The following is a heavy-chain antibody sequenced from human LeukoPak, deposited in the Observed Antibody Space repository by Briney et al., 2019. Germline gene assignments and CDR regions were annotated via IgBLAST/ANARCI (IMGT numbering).Heavy chain of an antibody. CDR1: GFTFINYG. D-gene: IGHD4-17*01. Sequence: GGSLRLSCAASGFTFINYGMHWVRQAPGKGLEWVAVISYDGTNKYYADSVKGRFTISRNNSKNTLYLQMNSLKTDDTAVYYCANYGDYQYFDYWGQGTPVTVSS. CDR2: ISYDGTNK. J-gene: IGHJ4*02. CDR3: ANYGDYQYFDY. V-gene: IGHV3-30*18.